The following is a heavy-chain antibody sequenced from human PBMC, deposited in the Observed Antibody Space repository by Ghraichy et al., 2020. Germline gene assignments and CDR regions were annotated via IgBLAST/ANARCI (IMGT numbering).Heavy chain of an antibody. D-gene: IGHD1-14*01. Sequence: ASVKVSCKASGYTFIGYYMHWVRQAPGQGLELMGWINPNSGGTNYAQKFQGRVTMTRDTSISTAYMELSRLRSDDTAVYYCARVMDRYYYYGMDVWGQGTTVTVSS. V-gene: IGHV1-2*02. J-gene: IGHJ6*02. CDR3: ARVMDRYYYYGMDV. CDR1: GYTFIGYY. CDR2: INPNSGGT.